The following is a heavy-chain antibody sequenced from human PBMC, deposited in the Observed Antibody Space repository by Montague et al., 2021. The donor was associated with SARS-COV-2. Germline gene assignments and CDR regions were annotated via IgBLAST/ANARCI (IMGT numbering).Heavy chain of an antibody. CDR2: MNPNSGNT. V-gene: IGHV1-8*01. J-gene: IGHJ4*02. CDR1: GYTFTSYD. Sequence: SVKVSCKASGYTFTSYDINWVRQATGQGLEWMGWMNPNSGNTGYAQKFQGRVTMTRNTSISTAYMELSSLRSEDTAVYYCARGVRVSAVVIVVVITTYYFDSWGQGTLVTVSS. D-gene: IGHD3-22*01. CDR3: ARGVRVSAVVIVVVITTYYFDS.